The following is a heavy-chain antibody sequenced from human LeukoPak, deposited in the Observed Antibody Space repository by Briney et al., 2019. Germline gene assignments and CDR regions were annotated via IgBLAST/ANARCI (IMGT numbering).Heavy chain of an antibody. CDR2: IKQDGSEK. CDR3: ARDQPTYDFWSGYYYYYYMDV. D-gene: IGHD3-3*01. J-gene: IGHJ6*03. Sequence: GGSLRLSCAASGFTFSSYWMSWVRQAPGKGLEWVANIKQDGSEKYYVDSVKGRFTISRDNAKNSLYLQMNSLRAEDTAVYYCARDQPTYDFWSGYYYYYYMDVWGKGTTVTVSS. CDR1: GFTFSSYW. V-gene: IGHV3-7*01.